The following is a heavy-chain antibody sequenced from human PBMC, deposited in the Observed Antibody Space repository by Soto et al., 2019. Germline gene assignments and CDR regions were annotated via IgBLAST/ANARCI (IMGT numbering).Heavy chain of an antibody. J-gene: IGHJ4*02. CDR3: ARRGSGGIPGAGTSFDY. D-gene: IGHD6-19*01. Sequence: QLQLQESGPGLVKPSETLSLTCTVSGGSISSSSYYWGWIRQPPGKGLEWIGNIYYSGSTYYNPSLKGRVTISVDTSKNQFSLKLSSVTAADTAVYYCARRGSGGIPGAGTSFDYWGQGTLVTVSS. V-gene: IGHV4-39*01. CDR1: GGSISSSSYY. CDR2: IYYSGST.